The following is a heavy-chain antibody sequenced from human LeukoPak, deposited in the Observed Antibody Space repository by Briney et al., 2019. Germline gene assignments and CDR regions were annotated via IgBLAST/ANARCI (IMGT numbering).Heavy chain of an antibody. V-gene: IGHV3-48*02. D-gene: IGHD1-26*01. Sequence: GGSLRLSCAASGFTFRSYSMNWVRQAPGKGLEWVSYISSGSTTTYYADSVKGRFTISRDNAKNSLFLQMNSLRDEDTAVYYCARFAGGSYYDWFDPWGQGTLVTVSS. CDR3: ARFAGGSYYDWFDP. CDR1: GFTFRSYS. J-gene: IGHJ5*02. CDR2: ISSGSTTT.